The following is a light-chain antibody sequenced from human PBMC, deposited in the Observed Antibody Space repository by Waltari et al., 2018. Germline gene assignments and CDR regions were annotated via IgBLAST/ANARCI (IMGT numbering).Light chain of an antibody. CDR1: SPRSYY. Sequence: SSELTQDPAVSVAMGQTVRITCQGDSPRSYYASWYQQRPGQAPILVMYDKNNRPSGVPDRFSGSSSHNTASLTITGAQAEDEASYYCHSRDASGVGGSFGGGTKLTVL. J-gene: IGLJ2*01. V-gene: IGLV3-19*01. CDR2: DKN. CDR3: HSRDASGVGGS.